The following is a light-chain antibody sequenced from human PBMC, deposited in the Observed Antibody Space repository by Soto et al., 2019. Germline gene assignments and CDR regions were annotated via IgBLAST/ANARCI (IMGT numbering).Light chain of an antibody. CDR2: DAS. Sequence: DIQMTQSPSTLPASVGDRLTITCRASQSISTWLAWYQQKQGKXPKXXIYDASSLQSGVPSRFSGSGSGTELTITISSLQPEGFATYYCQQLYSFPLTFGGGTKVDNK. J-gene: IGKJ4*01. V-gene: IGKV1-5*01. CDR1: QSISTW. CDR3: QQLYSFPLT.